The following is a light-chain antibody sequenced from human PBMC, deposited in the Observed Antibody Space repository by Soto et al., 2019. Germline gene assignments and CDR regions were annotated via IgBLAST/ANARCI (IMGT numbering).Light chain of an antibody. J-gene: IGKJ1*01. V-gene: IGKV3-15*01. CDR3: QQHDNWPRT. CDR1: QTVSNN. CDR2: GTS. Sequence: EVVMTQSPATLSVSPGETATLSCRASQTVSNNLAWYQQKPGQAPRLLIHGTSTRATGIPARFSGSGSGTQFTLTISSLQSEDVAVYYCQQHDNWPRTFGQGTKVEVK.